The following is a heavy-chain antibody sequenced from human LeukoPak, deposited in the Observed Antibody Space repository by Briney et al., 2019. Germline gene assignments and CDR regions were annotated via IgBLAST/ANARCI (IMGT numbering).Heavy chain of an antibody. J-gene: IGHJ3*01. Sequence: ASVKVSCKASGYTFTSYYMHWVRQAPGQGLEWMGIINPSGGSTSCAQKFQGRVTMTRDTSTSTVYMELSSLRSEDTAVYYCATPGALIAGIVFWGQGTMVTVSS. V-gene: IGHV1-46*01. CDR3: ATPGALIAGIVF. CDR2: INPSGGST. CDR1: GYTFTSYY. D-gene: IGHD1-26*01.